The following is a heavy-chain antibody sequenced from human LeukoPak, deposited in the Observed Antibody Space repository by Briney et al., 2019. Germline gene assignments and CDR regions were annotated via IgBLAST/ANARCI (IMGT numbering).Heavy chain of an antibody. D-gene: IGHD3-10*01. V-gene: IGHV4-39*01. Sequence: SETLSLTCTVSGGSISSSSYYWGWIRQPPGKGLEWIGSIYYSGSTYHNPSLKSRVTISVDTSKNQFSLKLSSVTAADTAVYYCARASLWFGELFRNPLFDYWGQGTLVTVSS. CDR3: ARASLWFGELFRNPLFDY. J-gene: IGHJ4*02. CDR2: IYYSGST. CDR1: GGSISSSSYY.